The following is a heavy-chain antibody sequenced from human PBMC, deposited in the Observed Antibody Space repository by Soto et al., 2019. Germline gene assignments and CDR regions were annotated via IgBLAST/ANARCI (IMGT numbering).Heavy chain of an antibody. CDR1: GFTFSDYY. D-gene: IGHD2-2*01. V-gene: IGHV3-11*01. Sequence: GSLRLSCAASGFTFSDYYMSWIRQAPGKGLEWVSYISSSGSTIYYADSVKGRFTISRDNAKNSLYLQMNSLRAEDTAVYYCAREDCSSTSCPSYYYYGMDVWGQGTRVTVSS. CDR2: ISSSGSTI. J-gene: IGHJ6*02. CDR3: AREDCSSTSCPSYYYYGMDV.